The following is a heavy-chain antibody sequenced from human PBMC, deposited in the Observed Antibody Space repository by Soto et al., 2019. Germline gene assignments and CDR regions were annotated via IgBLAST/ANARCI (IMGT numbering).Heavy chain of an antibody. CDR3: ARGNYYGSGSWGWFDP. D-gene: IGHD3-10*01. Sequence: QVQLQQWGAGLLKPSETLSLTCAVYGGSFSGYYWSWIRQPPGKGLEWIGEINHSGSTNYNPSLMRRVTITVDTSKNQFSLKLSSVTAADTAVYYCARGNYYGSGSWGWFDPWGQGTLVTVSS. J-gene: IGHJ5*02. V-gene: IGHV4-34*01. CDR2: INHSGST. CDR1: GGSFSGYY.